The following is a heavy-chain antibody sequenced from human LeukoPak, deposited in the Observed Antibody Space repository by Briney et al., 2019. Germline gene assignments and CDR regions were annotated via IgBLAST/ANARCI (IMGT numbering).Heavy chain of an antibody. CDR3: AKQRRALVVPSTLDY. D-gene: IGHD2-2*01. J-gene: IGHJ4*02. CDR1: GFTFNYYA. Sequence: PGGSLRLSCAASGFTFNYYALSWVRQAPGKGLQWVSAISGSGSSTYHADSVQGRFTTSRDNSKNTLYLHMVSLRAEDTAIYYCAKQRRALVVPSTLDYWGKGTLVTVSS. V-gene: IGHV3-23*01. CDR2: ISGSGSST.